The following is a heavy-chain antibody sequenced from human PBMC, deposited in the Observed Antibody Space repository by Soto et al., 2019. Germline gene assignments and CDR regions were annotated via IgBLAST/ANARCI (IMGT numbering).Heavy chain of an antibody. CDR1: GLTFSNYG. V-gene: IGHV3-30*18. CDR2: ISYDGSKK. CDR3: AKGNYYDTSGLYYFEY. Sequence: GGSLRLSCAASGLTFSNYGMYWVRQAPGKGPEWVAVISYDGSKKYYADSVKGRFTISRDNSKNTLYLQMNSLRAEDTAVYYCAKGNYYDTSGLYYFEYWGQGTLVTVSS. D-gene: IGHD3-22*01. J-gene: IGHJ4*02.